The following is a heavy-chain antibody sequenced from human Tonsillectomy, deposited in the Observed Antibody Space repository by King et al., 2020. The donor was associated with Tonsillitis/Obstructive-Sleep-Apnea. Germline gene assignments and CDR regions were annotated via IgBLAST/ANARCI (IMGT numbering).Heavy chain of an antibody. CDR3: ARSDLDWQYDAFDI. J-gene: IGHJ3*02. CDR2: INHGGST. D-gene: IGHD3-9*01. V-gene: IGHV4-34*01. CDR1: GGSFSGYC. Sequence: VQLQQWGAGLLKPSETLSLTCAVYGGSFSGYCWNRIRQPPGKGLEWIGEINHGGSTNYNPSLKSRVTISVDTSQNQFSLKLSSVTAADTAVYYCARSDLDWQYDAFDIWGQGTMVTVSS.